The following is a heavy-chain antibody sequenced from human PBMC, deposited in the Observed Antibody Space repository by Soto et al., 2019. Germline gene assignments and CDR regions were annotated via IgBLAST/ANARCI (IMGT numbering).Heavy chain of an antibody. Sequence: QIQLVESGGGLVKPGGALRLSCEASGFTFSDFYMSWIRLAPGKELEWLSYISPNSNYREYAESVKGRHTISRDNAKNSLPLQMNSLRVEDTAVYYCVRGGGGGQFDSWGQGAQVTVSS. CDR1: GFTFSDFY. CDR3: VRGGGGGQFDS. D-gene: IGHD2-21*01. V-gene: IGHV3-11*06. J-gene: IGHJ4*02. CDR2: ISPNSNYR.